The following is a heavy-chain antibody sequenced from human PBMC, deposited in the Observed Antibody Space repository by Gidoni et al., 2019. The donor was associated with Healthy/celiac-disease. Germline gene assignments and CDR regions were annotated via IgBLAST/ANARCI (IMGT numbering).Heavy chain of an antibody. CDR2: ISWNSGSM. D-gene: IGHD3-10*02. V-gene: IGHV3-9*01. CDR3: AIDRVGGRSTMFSYGIDV. J-gene: IGHJ6*02. CDR1: GYMFGDHA. Sequence: EVQRVESGGKLIQPGRSLRLHCVDSGYMFGDHAMTWVRQAPGKGLEWVSSISWNSGSMGSADSVKGRFTISRYNAKNFLYLQMNSLIAEDTALYYCAIDRVGGRSTMFSYGIDVWGQGTTVTVSS.